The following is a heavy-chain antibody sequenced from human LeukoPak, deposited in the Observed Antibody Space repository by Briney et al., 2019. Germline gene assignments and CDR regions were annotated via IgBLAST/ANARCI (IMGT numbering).Heavy chain of an antibody. V-gene: IGHV3-33*03. CDR2: IWYDGSNK. CDR3: AKGRGWLGIMGTFDY. CDR1: GFTFSSYG. Sequence: GGSLRLSCAASGFTFSSYGMHWVRQAPGKGLEWVAVIWYDGSNKYYADSVKGRFTISRDNAKNSLYLQMNSLRAEDTALYYCAKGRGWLGIMGTFDYWGQGTLVTVSS. J-gene: IGHJ4*02. D-gene: IGHD6-19*01.